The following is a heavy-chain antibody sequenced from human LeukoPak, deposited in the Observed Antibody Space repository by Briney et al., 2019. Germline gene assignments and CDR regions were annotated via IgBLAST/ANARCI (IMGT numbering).Heavy chain of an antibody. CDR2: INPSGGST. J-gene: IGHJ6*03. CDR1: GYTFTSYY. D-gene: IGHD1-1*01. Sequence: ASVKVSCKASGYTFTSYYMHWVRQAPGQGLEWMGIINPSGGSTSYAQKFQGRVTMTRDTSTSTVYMELSRLRSDDTAVYYCARGGTERAYYYYYMDVWGKGTTVTVSS. CDR3: ARGGTERAYYYYYMDV. V-gene: IGHV1-46*01.